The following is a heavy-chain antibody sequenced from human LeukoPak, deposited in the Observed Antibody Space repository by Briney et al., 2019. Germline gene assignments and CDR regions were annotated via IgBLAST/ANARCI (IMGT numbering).Heavy chain of an antibody. V-gene: IGHV3-48*03. CDR1: GFTFSSYE. J-gene: IGHJ4*02. CDR3: AREWTLTY. CDR2: IRRSGSTM. Sequence: HPGGSLRLSCAASGFTFSSYEMNWVRQAPGKGLEWVSYIRRSGSTMYHADSVKGRFTISRDNAKNSLNLQMNSLRAEDTAVYYCAREWTLTYWGQGTLVTVSS. D-gene: IGHD3/OR15-3a*01.